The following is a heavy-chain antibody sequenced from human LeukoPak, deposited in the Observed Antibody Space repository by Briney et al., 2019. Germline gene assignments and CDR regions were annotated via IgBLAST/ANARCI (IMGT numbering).Heavy chain of an antibody. J-gene: IGHJ4*02. CDR2: ISNDGTGN. V-gene: IGHV3-30*18. D-gene: IGHD3-22*01. CDR1: GFIFNYYG. Sequence: PGRSLRLSCAASGFIFNYYGMHWVRQAPGKGLEWVAFISNDGTGNYYADSVKGRFTISRDSSGNTLYLQMTTLRPEDTAVYYCAKDRLHDSDDYWGQGTLVTVSS. CDR3: AKDRLHDSDDY.